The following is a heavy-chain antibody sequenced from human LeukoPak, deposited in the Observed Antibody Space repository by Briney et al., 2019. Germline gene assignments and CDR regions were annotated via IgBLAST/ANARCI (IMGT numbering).Heavy chain of an antibody. Sequence: GGSLRLSCAASGFTSSSYWMSWVRQAPGKGLEWVANIKEDGSEKYHVDSVKGRFTISRDNAKNSLYLQMNSLRAEDTAVYYCARGYFYDNSVHYPDYWGQGTLVTVSS. J-gene: IGHJ4*02. D-gene: IGHD3-22*01. CDR1: GFTSSSYW. CDR3: ARGYFYDNSVHYPDY. CDR2: IKEDGSEK. V-gene: IGHV3-7*01.